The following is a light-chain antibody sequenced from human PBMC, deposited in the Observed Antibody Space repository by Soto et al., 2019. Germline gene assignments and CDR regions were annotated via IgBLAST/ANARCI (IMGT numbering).Light chain of an antibody. V-gene: IGKV3-11*01. CDR3: QQRSNWPPA. CDR2: DAS. CDR1: QSVDTS. J-gene: IGKJ1*01. Sequence: ERVLTQSPGPLSLSPGERATLPCRASQSVDTSLAWYQQKPGQPPRLLISDASNRATGIPARFSGSGSGTDLTLTISSLEPEDFAVYYCQQRSNWPPAFGQGTKVDIK.